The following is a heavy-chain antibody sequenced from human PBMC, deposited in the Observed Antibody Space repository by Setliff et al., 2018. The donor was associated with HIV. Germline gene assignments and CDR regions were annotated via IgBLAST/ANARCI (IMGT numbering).Heavy chain of an antibody. CDR2: IYTSGSI. D-gene: IGHD3-22*01. CDR3: ARVRYYYDSSGYYYSSYYFDY. CDR1: GGSISRGSYY. J-gene: IGHJ4*02. Sequence: PSETLSLTCTVSGGSISRGSYYWSWIRQPAGKGLEWIGRIYTSGSIHYNPSLKSRVTISVDTSRNQFSLKLSSVAAADTAVYYCARVRYYYDSSGYYYSSYYFDYWGQGTLVTVSS. V-gene: IGHV4-61*02.